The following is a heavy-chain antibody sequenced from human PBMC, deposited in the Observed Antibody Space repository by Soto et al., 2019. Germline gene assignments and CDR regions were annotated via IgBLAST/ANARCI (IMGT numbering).Heavy chain of an antibody. CDR2: IYYSGSA. J-gene: IGHJ4*02. V-gene: IGHV4-59*08. CDR3: ARRYGSSFDY. D-gene: IGHD6-13*01. Sequence: PSETLSLTCTVSGGSISSYYWSWIRQPPGKGLEWIGYIYYSGSANYNPSLKSRVTISVDTSKNQFSLKLSSVTAADTAVYYCARRYGSSFDYWGQGTLVYVS. CDR1: GGSISSYY.